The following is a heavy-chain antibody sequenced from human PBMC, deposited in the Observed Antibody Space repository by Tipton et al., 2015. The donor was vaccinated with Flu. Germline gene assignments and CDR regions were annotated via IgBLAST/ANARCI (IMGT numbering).Heavy chain of an antibody. Sequence: TLSLTCTVSGGSIISGSHYQSWIRQPAGKRLEWIGRIYTSGRTDYNPSLESRITISVDTSNNLFSLHLRSVSGADTAVYYCARTGGSYGWCVYWGQGTLVIVSS. J-gene: IGHJ4*02. V-gene: IGHV4-61*02. CDR3: ARTGGSYGWCVY. CDR1: GGSIISGSHY. D-gene: IGHD2-15*01. CDR2: IYTSGRT.